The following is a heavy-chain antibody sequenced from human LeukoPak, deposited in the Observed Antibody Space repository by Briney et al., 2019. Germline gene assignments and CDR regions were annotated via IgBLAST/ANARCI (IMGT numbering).Heavy chain of an antibody. V-gene: IGHV3-48*02. CDR3: ASGRYCSGGSCSWGSDY. D-gene: IGHD2-15*01. Sequence: AGSLRLSCAASGFTFSNYGINWVRQAPGKGLEWVSYISSSSSYIYYADSVKGRFTISRDNAENSLYLQMNSLRDEDTAVYYCASGRYCSGGSCSWGSDYWGQGTLVSVSS. J-gene: IGHJ4*02. CDR2: ISSSSSYI. CDR1: GFTFSNYG.